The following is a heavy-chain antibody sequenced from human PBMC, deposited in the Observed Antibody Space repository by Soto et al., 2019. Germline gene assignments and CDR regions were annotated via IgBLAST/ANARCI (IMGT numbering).Heavy chain of an antibody. CDR3: AKASYGSGSFLPHYYYYGMDV. V-gene: IGHV3-23*01. CDR1: GFTFSSYA. J-gene: IGHJ6*02. D-gene: IGHD3-10*01. Sequence: GGSLRLSCAASGFTFSSYAMSWVRQAPGKGLEWVSAISGSGGSTYYADSVKGRFTISRDNSKNTLYLQMNSLRAEDTGVYYCAKASYGSGSFLPHYYYYGMDVWGQGTTVTVSS. CDR2: ISGSGGST.